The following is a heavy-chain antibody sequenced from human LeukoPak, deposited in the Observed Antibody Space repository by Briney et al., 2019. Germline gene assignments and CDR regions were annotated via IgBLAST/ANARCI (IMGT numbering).Heavy chain of an antibody. CDR3: AYYGGNSVIY. J-gene: IGHJ4*02. CDR1: GGSISSGDYY. CDR2: IYYSGSS. D-gene: IGHD4-23*01. V-gene: IGHV4-30-4*01. Sequence: SETLSLTCTVSGGSISSGDYYWSWIRQPPGKGLEWIGYIYYSGSSYYNPSLKSRVTKSVDTSKNHFSLKLSSVTAADTAVYYCAYYGGNSVIYWGQGTLVTVSS.